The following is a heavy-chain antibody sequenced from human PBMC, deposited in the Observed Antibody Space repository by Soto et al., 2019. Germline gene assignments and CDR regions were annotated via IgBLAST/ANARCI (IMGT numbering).Heavy chain of an antibody. D-gene: IGHD3-16*01. CDR2: ISPYTGNT. Sequence: QVQLVQSGDEVKKPGASVKVSCKASGYIFVNYGIAWVRQAPGQGLEWMGWISPYTGNTYSATKIQGRVTMTTDTPXITAYRDLGSLTADDTAVYYCVMVDNYVTPTPQDVWGQGTTVTVSS. V-gene: IGHV1-18*01. J-gene: IGHJ6*02. CDR3: VMVDNYVTPTPQDV. CDR1: GYIFVNYG.